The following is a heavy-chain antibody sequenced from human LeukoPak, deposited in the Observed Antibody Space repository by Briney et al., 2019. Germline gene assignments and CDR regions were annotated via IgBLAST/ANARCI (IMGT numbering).Heavy chain of an antibody. V-gene: IGHV4-59*08. Sequence: SETLSLTCTVSGGSISSYYWSWIRQPPGKGLEWIGYIYYSGSTNYNPSLKSRVTISVDTSKNQFSLKLSSVTAADTAVYYCARPPYVLRFLEWPPADWYFDLWGRGTLVTVSS. CDR1: GGSISSYY. J-gene: IGHJ2*01. CDR3: ARPPYVLRFLEWPPADWYFDL. D-gene: IGHD3-3*01. CDR2: IYYSGST.